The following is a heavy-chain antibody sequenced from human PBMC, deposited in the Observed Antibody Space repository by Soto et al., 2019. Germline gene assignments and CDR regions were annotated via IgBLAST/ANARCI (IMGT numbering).Heavy chain of an antibody. V-gene: IGHV1-8*01. CDR1: GYTFTSYD. CDR2: MNPNSSNT. Sequence: QVQLVQSGAEVKKPGASVKVSCKASGYTFTSYDINWVRQATGHGLEWMRWMNPNSSNTGSAQKLQGRVTMTRNTPRTTVQRELSRLTSPDTPLYKCPSEWGRGGANSWRQRTPVTVSS. J-gene: IGHJ4*02. D-gene: IGHD3-16*01. CDR3: PSEWGRGGANS.